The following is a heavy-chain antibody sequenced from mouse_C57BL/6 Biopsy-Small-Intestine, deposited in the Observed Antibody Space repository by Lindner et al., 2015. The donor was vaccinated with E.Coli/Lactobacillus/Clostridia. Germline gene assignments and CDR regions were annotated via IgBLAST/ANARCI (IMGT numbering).Heavy chain of an antibody. CDR3: ARREWDYYAMDY. Sequence: VQLQESGPELVKPGASVKIPCKASGYTFTDYNMDWVKQSHGKSLEWIGDINPNNGGTIYNQKVQGQGHIDCRKSSSTVYMELNSLTSEDSAVYYCARREWDYYAMDYWGQGTSVTVSS. D-gene: IGHD1-3*01. J-gene: IGHJ4*01. CDR1: GYTFTDYN. CDR2: INPNNGGT. V-gene: IGHV1-18*01.